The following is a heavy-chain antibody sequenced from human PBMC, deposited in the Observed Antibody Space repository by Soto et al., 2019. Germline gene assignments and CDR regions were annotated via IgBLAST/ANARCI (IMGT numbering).Heavy chain of an antibody. D-gene: IGHD2-15*01. J-gene: IGHJ6*04. V-gene: IGHV3-66*01. CDR2: IQSGGTT. Sequence: EVQLVESGGGLVQPGGALRLSCAASGFTVSSKYMTWVRQAPGKGLERVSLIQSGGTTYYADSVKGRCTISRDTSENTLHLQMDSLRVEDTAVYYCAGDDVLCDGGRCYGIPLDVWGNGTTVTVSS. CDR3: AGDDVLCDGGRCYGIPLDV. CDR1: GFTVSSKY.